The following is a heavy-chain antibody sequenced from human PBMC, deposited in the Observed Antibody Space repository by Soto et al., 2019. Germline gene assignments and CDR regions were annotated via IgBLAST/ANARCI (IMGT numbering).Heavy chain of an antibody. CDR3: ATTSAAGKYYYGMDV. Sequence: EVQLVQSGAEVKKPGESLKISCKGSGYSFTSYWIGWVRQMPGKGLDWMGIIYPGDSDTRYSPSFQGQVTISADKSISTAYLQWSSLKASDTAMYYCATTSAAGKYYYGMDVWGQGTTVTVSS. D-gene: IGHD6-13*01. CDR2: IYPGDSDT. J-gene: IGHJ6*02. V-gene: IGHV5-51*01. CDR1: GYSFTSYW.